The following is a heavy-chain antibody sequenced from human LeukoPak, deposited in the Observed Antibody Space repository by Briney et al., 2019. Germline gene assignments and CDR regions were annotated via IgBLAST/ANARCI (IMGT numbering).Heavy chain of an antibody. Sequence: PSQTLSLTCAVSGGSISSGGYSWSWIRQPPGKGLEWVGYIYSGGYTKYNPSLKNRVTISIAASENQFSLKLNSVTAADTAVYYCARQKEWLRFPADFGMDVWGQGTTVTVSS. CDR3: ARQKEWLRFPADFGMDV. CDR2: IYSGGYT. D-gene: IGHD5-12*01. V-gene: IGHV4-30-4*07. J-gene: IGHJ6*02. CDR1: GGSISSGGYS.